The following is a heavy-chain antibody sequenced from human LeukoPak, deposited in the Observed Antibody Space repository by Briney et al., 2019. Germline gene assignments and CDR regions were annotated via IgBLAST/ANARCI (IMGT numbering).Heavy chain of an antibody. CDR3: ARAPCSYDSSGYYCGPYYYYGMDV. CDR2: IIPIFGTA. J-gene: IGHJ6*02. V-gene: IGHV1-69*13. D-gene: IGHD3-22*01. Sequence: SVNVSCTASGGTFSSYAISWVRQAPGQGLEWMGGIIPIFGTANYAQKFQGRVTITADESTSTAYMELSSLRSEDTAVYYCARAPCSYDSSGYYCGPYYYYGMDVWGQGTTVTVSS. CDR1: GGTFSSYA.